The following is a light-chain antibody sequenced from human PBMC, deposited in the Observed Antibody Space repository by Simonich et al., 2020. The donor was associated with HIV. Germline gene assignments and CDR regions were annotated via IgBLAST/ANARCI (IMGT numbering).Light chain of an antibody. J-gene: IGKJ1*01. Sequence: DIVMTQSPDSLAVSLGERATINCKSSQGVLYNSNNKNYLAWYQQKPGQPPNLLIYWASTRESGVPDRFSGSGSGTDFTLTISRLQAEDVALYYCQQYYSTPLTFGQGTKVEIK. V-gene: IGKV4-1*01. CDR3: QQYYSTPLT. CDR1: QGVLYNSNNKNY. CDR2: WAS.